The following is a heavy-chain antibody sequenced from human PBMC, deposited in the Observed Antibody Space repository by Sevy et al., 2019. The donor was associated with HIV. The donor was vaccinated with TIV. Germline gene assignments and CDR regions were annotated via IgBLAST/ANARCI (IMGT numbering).Heavy chain of an antibody. D-gene: IGHD5-18*01. CDR2: VRSKTYNYAT. J-gene: IGHJ4*02. Sequence: GGSLRLSCAASGFSRGGSSFHWVRQASGKGLEWVGRVRSKTYNYATAYNATLKVRFTISRDTSKNTAYLQKNGLKTEDTAVYYCAYQAGDTEVVILDYWGPGSRVTVSS. V-gene: IGHV3-73*01. CDR1: GFSRGGSS. CDR3: AYQAGDTEVVILDY.